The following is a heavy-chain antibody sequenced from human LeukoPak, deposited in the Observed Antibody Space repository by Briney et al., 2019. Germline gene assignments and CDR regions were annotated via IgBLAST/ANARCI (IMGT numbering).Heavy chain of an antibody. CDR2: IRSKANSYAT. D-gene: IGHD1-26*01. V-gene: IGHV3-73*01. CDR3: TRLSIVGATPDY. Sequence: PGGSLRLSCAASGFTFSGSAMHWVRQASGKGLEWVGRIRSKANSYATAYAASVKGRFTISRDDSKNTAYLQMNSLKTEDTAVYYCTRLSIVGATPDYWGQGTLVTVSS. J-gene: IGHJ4*02. CDR1: GFTFSGSA.